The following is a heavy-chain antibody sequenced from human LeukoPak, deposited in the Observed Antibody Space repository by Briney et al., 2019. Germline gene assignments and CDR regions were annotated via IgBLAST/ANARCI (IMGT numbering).Heavy chain of an antibody. CDR3: ARAITGDTVSTFDP. CDR1: GFTFSSYW. Sequence: SGGSLRLSCAASGFTFSSYWMHWVRHAPGRGLVWVSRIDSDGISTSYADSVKGRFTISRDNAKYTLYLQMNSLRAEDAAVYFCARAITGDTVSTFDPWGQGTLVTVSS. D-gene: IGHD2-2*01. V-gene: IGHV3-74*01. J-gene: IGHJ5*02. CDR2: IDSDGIST.